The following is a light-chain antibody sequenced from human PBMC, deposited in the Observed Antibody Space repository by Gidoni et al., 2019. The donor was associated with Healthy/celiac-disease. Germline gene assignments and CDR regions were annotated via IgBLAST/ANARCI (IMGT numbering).Light chain of an antibody. V-gene: IGKV2-28*01. CDR2: LGS. CDR3: MQALQTPLT. CDR1: QSLLHSNGYNY. J-gene: IGKJ4*01. Sequence: DMVMTQSPLFLPVTPGEPASISCRSSQSLLHSNGYNYLDWYLQKPGQSPQLLIYLGSNRASGVPDRFSGSGSGTDFTLNISRVEAEDVGVYYCMQALQTPLTFGGGTKVEIK.